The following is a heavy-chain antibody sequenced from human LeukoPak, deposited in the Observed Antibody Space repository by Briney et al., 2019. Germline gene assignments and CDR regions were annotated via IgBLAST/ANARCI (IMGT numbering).Heavy chain of an antibody. CDR3: AKVWRLTTGYFDY. D-gene: IGHD4-17*01. J-gene: IGHJ4*02. Sequence: PGGSLRLSCAASGFTFSSYAMSWVRQAPGKGLEWVSAISGRGGSTYYADSVKGRFTISRDNSKNTLYLQMNSLRAEDTAVYYCAKVWRLTTGYFDYWGQGTLVTVSS. CDR1: GFTFSSYA. V-gene: IGHV3-23*01. CDR2: ISGRGGST.